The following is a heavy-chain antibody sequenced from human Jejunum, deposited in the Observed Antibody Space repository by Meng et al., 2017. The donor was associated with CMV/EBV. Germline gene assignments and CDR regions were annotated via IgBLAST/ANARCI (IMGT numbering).Heavy chain of an antibody. CDR2: IPYDGSNK. Sequence: TFSSDGMHWVRQATGKGLVWVAFIPYDGSNKDYADFDRGRFTVSRDNAKSTLYLQMNNLRAEDTAVYYCVKRYCSSSTCHYYFDYWGQGTLVTVSS. J-gene: IGHJ4*02. CDR1: TFSSDG. CDR3: VKRYCSSSTCHYYFDY. D-gene: IGHD2-2*01. V-gene: IGHV3-30*02.